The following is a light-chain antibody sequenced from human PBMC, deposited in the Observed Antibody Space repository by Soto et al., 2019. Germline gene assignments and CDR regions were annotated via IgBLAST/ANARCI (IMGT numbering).Light chain of an antibody. CDR1: SSNIGSNT. CDR3: AAWDDRLNGPV. J-gene: IGLJ2*01. Sequence: QSVLTQPPSASGTPGQRVTISCSGSSSNIGSNTVNWYQQLPGAAPKLLMYSNNLRPSGVPDRLSGSKSATSASLAISGLQSEDEADYYCAAWDDRLNGPVFGGGTKVTVL. V-gene: IGLV1-44*01. CDR2: SNN.